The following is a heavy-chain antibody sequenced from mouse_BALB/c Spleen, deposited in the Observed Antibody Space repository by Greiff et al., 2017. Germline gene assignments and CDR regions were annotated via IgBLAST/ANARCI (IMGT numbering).Heavy chain of an antibody. CDR2: INPGSGGT. V-gene: IGHV1-54*01. D-gene: IGHD2-12*01. CDR3: ARRSVIIVFAY. J-gene: IGHJ3*01. CDR1: GYAFTNYL. Sequence: QVQLKQSGAELVRPGTSVKVSCKASGYAFTNYLIEWVKQRPGQGLEWIGVINPGSGGTNYNEKFKGKATLTADKSSSTAYMQLSSLTSDDSAVYFCARRSVIIVFAYWGQGTLVTVSA.